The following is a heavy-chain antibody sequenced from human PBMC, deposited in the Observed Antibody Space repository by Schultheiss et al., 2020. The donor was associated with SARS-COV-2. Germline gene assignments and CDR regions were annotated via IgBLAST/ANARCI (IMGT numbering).Heavy chain of an antibody. V-gene: IGHV4-30-2*01. CDR1: GGSISSGGYS. CDR2: IYHSGST. J-gene: IGHJ2*01. D-gene: IGHD1-26*01. CDR3: ARDQYTGNFDL. Sequence: SETLSLTCTVSGGSISSGGYSWSWIRQPPGKGLEWIGYIYHSGSTYYNPSLKSRVTMSVDTSKNQFSLKLSSVTAADTAVYYCARDQYTGNFDLWGRGTLVTVSS.